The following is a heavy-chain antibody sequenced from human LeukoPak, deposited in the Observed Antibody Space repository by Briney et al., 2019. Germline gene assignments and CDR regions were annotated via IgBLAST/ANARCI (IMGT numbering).Heavy chain of an antibody. J-gene: IGHJ4*02. V-gene: IGHV4-59*08. Sequence: SETLSLTCTVSSGSIRSYYWSWIRQPPGKGLEWIGYIYYSGSTNYNPSLKSRVTISVDTSKNQFSLKLSSVTAADTAVYYYARQGAGVPFDYWGRGTLVTVSS. CDR3: ARQGAGVPFDY. CDR1: SGSIRSYY. D-gene: IGHD3-10*01. CDR2: IYYSGST.